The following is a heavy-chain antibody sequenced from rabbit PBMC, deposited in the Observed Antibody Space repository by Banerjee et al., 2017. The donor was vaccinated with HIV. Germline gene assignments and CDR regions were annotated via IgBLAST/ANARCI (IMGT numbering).Heavy chain of an antibody. J-gene: IGHJ4*01. CDR3: ARDWADSNGYSYAYDLNL. V-gene: IGHV1S40*01. Sequence: QSLEESGGDLVKPGASLTLTYTASGFSFSSSDWICWVRQAPGKGLEWIGCMHSDNSGRTWYASWAKGRFTISKTSSITVTLQMTSLTAADTATYFCARDWADSNGYSYAYDLNLWGPGTLVTVS. CDR2: MHSDNSGRT. CDR1: GFSFSSSDW. D-gene: IGHD6-1*01.